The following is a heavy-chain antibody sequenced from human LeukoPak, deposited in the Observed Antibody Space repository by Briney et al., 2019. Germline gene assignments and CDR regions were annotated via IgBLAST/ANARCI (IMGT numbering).Heavy chain of an antibody. CDR2: FYPEDGET. CDR1: GYTLTELS. CDR3: ATAPGRQWLVLPLDY. D-gene: IGHD6-19*01. Sequence: GASVKVSCKVSGYTLTELSMHWVRQAPGKRREGMGGFYPEDGETIYAQKFQGRVTMTEDTSTDTAYMELSSLRSEDTAVYYCATAPGRQWLVLPLDYWGQGTLVTVSS. J-gene: IGHJ4*02. V-gene: IGHV1-24*01.